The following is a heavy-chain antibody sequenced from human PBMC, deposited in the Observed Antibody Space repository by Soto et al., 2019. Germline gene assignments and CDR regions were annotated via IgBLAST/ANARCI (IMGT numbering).Heavy chain of an antibody. V-gene: IGHV3-7*01. D-gene: IGHD7-27*01. CDR1: GFTFSSYW. Sequence: PVGSLRLSCSASGFTFSSYWMSWVRQAPGKGLEWVANIKQDGSEKYYVDSVKGRFPISRDNAKNSLYLQMNSLRAEDTAVYYCARTNWGNWFDPWGQGTLVTVS. J-gene: IGHJ5*02. CDR2: IKQDGSEK. CDR3: ARTNWGNWFDP.